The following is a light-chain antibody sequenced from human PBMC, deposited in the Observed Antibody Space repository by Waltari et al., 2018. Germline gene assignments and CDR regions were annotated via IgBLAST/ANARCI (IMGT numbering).Light chain of an antibody. V-gene: IGLV2-14*03. CDR2: DVN. J-gene: IGLJ3*02. Sequence: HSSLAQPASVSGSPGQSITISCTGTSSDVGACNYVSWYQQHPGNAPRLMIYDVNNRPSGVANRFSGSKSGNTASLTISGLQAEDEADYYCSSFTRASSWVFGGGTKLTV. CDR3: SSFTRASSWV. CDR1: SSDVGACNY.